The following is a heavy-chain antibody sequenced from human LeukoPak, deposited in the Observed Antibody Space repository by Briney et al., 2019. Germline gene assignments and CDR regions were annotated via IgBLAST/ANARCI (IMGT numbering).Heavy chain of an antibody. V-gene: IGHV6-1*01. D-gene: IGHD1-14*01. J-gene: IGHJ3*02. CDR1: GGGVASNCVV. Sequence: SQTLSLTCAISGGGVASNCVVWNWIRQSPSRGLEWLGRTYYRSKYYKDYAVSVKSRITINPDTSKNQFSLQLNSVTPEDTAVYFCARSDRAVGPAFDIWGQGTMVTVSS. CDR2: TYYRSKYYK. CDR3: ARSDRAVGPAFDI.